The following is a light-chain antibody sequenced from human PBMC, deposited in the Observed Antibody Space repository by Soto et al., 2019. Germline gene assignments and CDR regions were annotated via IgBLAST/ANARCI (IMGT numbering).Light chain of an antibody. J-gene: IGKJ1*01. CDR3: QQYHSYSRT. Sequence: EIVLTQSPATLSLSPGERATLSCRASQSVGSFLAWYQQKPGQAPRLLIYDTSIRATGIPARFSGSGSGTEFSLTISSLQPDDFATYYCQQYHSYSRTFGQGTKVDIK. CDR2: DTS. V-gene: IGKV3-11*01. CDR1: QSVGSF.